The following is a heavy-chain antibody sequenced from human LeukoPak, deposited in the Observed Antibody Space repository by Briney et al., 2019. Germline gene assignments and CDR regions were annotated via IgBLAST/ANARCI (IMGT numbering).Heavy chain of an antibody. CDR2: IYYSGST. CDR3: ARGGPPGYYYDYYMDV. J-gene: IGHJ6*03. Sequence: TTSETLSLTCTVSGGSISSYYWSWLRQTPGKGLEWIGYIYYSGSTNFNPSLKSRVTISVDTSKNQFSLKMSSVTAADTAVYFCARGGPPGYYYDYYMDVWGKGTTVTISS. CDR1: GGSISSYY. V-gene: IGHV4-59*01.